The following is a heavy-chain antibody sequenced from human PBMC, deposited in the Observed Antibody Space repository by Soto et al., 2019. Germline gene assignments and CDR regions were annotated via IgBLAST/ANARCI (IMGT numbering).Heavy chain of an antibody. Sequence: GGSLRLSCAASGFTFSNYAMSWVRQAPGKGPEWVSAISGSGDKTYYVDSVKGRFTISRDNSKNTVSLQMNSLRADDTAFYCWAKEGYPPFLESWGKGTLVTVSS. CDR2: ISGSGDKT. CDR1: GFTFSNYA. CDR3: AKEGYPPFLES. V-gene: IGHV3-23*01. J-gene: IGHJ5*02. D-gene: IGHD3-3*01.